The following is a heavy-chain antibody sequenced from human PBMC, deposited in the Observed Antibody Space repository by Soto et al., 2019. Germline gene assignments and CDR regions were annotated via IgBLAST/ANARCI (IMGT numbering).Heavy chain of an antibody. CDR3: ARVQRFCSGGTCYVRFFDY. D-gene: IGHD2-15*01. CDR2: IYPGDSDT. J-gene: IGHJ4*02. V-gene: IGHV5-51*01. Sequence: GESLEISCKGTGYTFATYWIGWVRQMPGKGLQWMGIIYPGDSDTRYSPSFQGLVTISADKSINTASLQWSSLESSDTAIYYCARVQRFCSGGTCYVRFFDYWGQGTLVTVSS. CDR1: GYTFATYW.